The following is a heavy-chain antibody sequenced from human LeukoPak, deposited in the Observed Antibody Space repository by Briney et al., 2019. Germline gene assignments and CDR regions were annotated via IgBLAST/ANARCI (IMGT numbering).Heavy chain of an antibody. CDR2: IYNSGST. J-gene: IGHJ6*02. D-gene: IGHD1-20*01. CDR3: ARHITGTTFYYYGMNV. V-gene: IGHV4-59*08. CDR1: GDSISSYY. Sequence: SETPSLTCTVSGDSISSYYWTWIRQPPGKGLEWIGHIYNSGSTNYNPSLKSRVTISLDTSKNQFSLKLTSVTAADTAVYYCARHITGTTFYYYGMNVWGQGTTVTVSS.